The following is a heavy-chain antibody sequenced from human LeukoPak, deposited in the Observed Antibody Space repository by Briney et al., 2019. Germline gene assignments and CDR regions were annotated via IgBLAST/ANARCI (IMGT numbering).Heavy chain of an antibody. V-gene: IGHV1-2*02. CDR2: INPNSGGT. CDR3: ARVDYYDSSNFDY. D-gene: IGHD3-22*01. CDR1: GYTFTGYY. Sequence: ASVKVSCKASGYTFTGYYMHWVRQAPGQGLEWMGWINPNSGGTNYAQKFQGRVTMTRDTSISTAYMELSRLRSDDTAVYYCARVDYYDSSNFDYWGQGTLLTVSS. J-gene: IGHJ4*02.